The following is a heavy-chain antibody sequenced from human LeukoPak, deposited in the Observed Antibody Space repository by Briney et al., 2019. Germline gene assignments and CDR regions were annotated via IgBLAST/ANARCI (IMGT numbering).Heavy chain of an antibody. CDR3: ARTIFGTYYFDY. CDR1: GYTFTGYY. Sequence: ASXXVSCKASGYTFTGYYMHWVRQAPGQGLEWMGWINPNSGGTNYAQKFQGRVTMTRDTSISTAYMELSRLRSDDTAVYYCARTIFGTYYFDYWGQGTLVTVSS. D-gene: IGHD3-3*01. CDR2: INPNSGGT. V-gene: IGHV1-2*02. J-gene: IGHJ4*02.